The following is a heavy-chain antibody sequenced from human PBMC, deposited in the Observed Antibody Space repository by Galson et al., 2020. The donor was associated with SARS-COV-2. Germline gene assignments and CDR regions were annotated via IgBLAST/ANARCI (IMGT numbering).Heavy chain of an antibody. D-gene: IGHD2-8*01. V-gene: IGHV3-48*02. CDR3: ARGDGDNVLLVCSLSGWYFDR. J-gene: IGHJ2*01. Sequence: GGSLRLSCAASGFSFNYHSMNWVRQAPGKGLEWVSYISGSSSSIYYADSVKGRFTISRDNAMKSLFLQMHSLRDEDTATYYCARGDGDNVLLVCSLSGWYFDRWGRGTLVTVSS. CDR1: GFSFNYHS. CDR2: ISGSSSSI.